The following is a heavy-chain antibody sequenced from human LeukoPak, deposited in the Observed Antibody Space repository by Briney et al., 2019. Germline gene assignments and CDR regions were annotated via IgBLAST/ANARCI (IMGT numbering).Heavy chain of an antibody. CDR1: GFTVSSNY. CDR3: AREGYSYGYDAFDI. V-gene: IGHV3-66*01. J-gene: IGHJ3*02. CDR2: IYSGGST. Sequence: GGSLRLSCAASGFTVSSNYMSWVRQAPGQGLEWVSDIYSGGSTYYADSVKGRFTISRDNSKNTLYLQMNSLIAEDTAVYYCAREGYSYGYDAFDIWGQGTMVTVSS. D-gene: IGHD5-18*01.